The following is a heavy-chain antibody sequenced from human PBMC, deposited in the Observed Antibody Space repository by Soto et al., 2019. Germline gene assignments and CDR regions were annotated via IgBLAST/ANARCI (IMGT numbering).Heavy chain of an antibody. J-gene: IGHJ6*02. CDR2: ISAYNGNT. Sequence: QVQLVQSGAEVKKPGASVKVSCKASGYTFTSYGISWVRQAPGQGLEWMGWISAYNGNTNYAQKLQGRVTRTTDTSTSTAYMELRSLRSDDTAVYYCARVKYSPPYYYCYGMDVWGQWTTVTVSS. V-gene: IGHV1-18*01. CDR1: GYTFTSYG. CDR3: ARVKYSPPYYYCYGMDV. D-gene: IGHD5-18*01.